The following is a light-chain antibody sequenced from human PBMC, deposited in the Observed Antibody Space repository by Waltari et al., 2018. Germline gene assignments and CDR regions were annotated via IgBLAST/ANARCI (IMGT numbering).Light chain of an antibody. J-gene: IGLJ1*01. Sequence: QSALTQPASVSGSPGQSITISCTGTSSDLGQYNYVPWYQHLPGKVPKRIISEVTKRPSGVSNRFSGSKSGNTASLTISGLQADDEAEYYCCSDAGSGTYVFGTGTKLTVV. CDR1: SSDLGQYNY. CDR3: CSDAGSGTYV. CDR2: EVT. V-gene: IGLV2-23*02.